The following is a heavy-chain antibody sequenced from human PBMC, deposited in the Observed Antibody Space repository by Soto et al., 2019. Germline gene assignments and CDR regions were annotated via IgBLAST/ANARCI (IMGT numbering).Heavy chain of an antibody. D-gene: IGHD3-3*01. CDR3: ARDQRYYDFWSGYLPYYYGMDV. CDR1: GFTFSSYG. V-gene: IGHV3-33*01. CDR2: IWYDGSNK. Sequence: GGSLRLSCAASGFTFSSYGMHWVRQAPGKGLEWVAVIWYDGSNKYYADSVKGRFTISRDNSKNTLYLQMNSLRAEDTAVYYCARDQRYYDFWSGYLPYYYGMDVWGQGTTVTVSS. J-gene: IGHJ6*02.